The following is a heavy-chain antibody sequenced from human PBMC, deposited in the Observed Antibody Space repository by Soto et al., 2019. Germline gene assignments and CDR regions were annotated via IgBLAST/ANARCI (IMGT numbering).Heavy chain of an antibody. CDR1: GYSFTNYG. V-gene: IGHV1-18*01. CDR2: ISGVNGNT. Sequence: QDQLVQSGAEVKKPGASVTVSCKASGYSFTNYGITWVRQAPGQGLEWMGWISGVNGNTHYAQKLQGRVTMTTDASTSTAYMELRSVRSDDTAVYYCARDRGVAPPVAGNTHYYYYMDVWGKGTTVTVSS. D-gene: IGHD6-19*01. J-gene: IGHJ6*03. CDR3: ARDRGVAPPVAGNTHYYYYMDV.